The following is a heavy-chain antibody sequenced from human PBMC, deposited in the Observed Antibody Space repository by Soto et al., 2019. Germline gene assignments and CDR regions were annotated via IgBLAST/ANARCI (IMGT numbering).Heavy chain of an antibody. Sequence: EVQLVESGGDLVQPGGSLRLSCAASGFTFSSYDFHWVRQATGKGLEWVSGIGTAGDTYYAGSVKGRFIMSRENGKNSLYLQMSSLRAGDTAVYYCSGGADGFDYWGQGTLVTVSS. CDR3: SGGADGFDY. D-gene: IGHD3-16*01. V-gene: IGHV3-13*01. J-gene: IGHJ4*02. CDR1: GFTFSSYD. CDR2: IGTAGDT.